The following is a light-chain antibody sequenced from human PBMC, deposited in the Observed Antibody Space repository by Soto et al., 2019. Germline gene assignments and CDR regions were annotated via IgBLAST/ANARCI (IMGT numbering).Light chain of an antibody. CDR2: EAS. Sequence: DIQMTQSPSTLSASVGDRVTITCRASQSIGDSLAWYQQKPGKAPYLMIYEASTLQSGVPSRFSGSGSGTEFTLTISGLLPEDFATYHCQQLNTLPFTFGQGTRLENK. CDR3: QQLNTLPFT. J-gene: IGKJ5*01. CDR1: QSIGDS. V-gene: IGKV1-5*01.